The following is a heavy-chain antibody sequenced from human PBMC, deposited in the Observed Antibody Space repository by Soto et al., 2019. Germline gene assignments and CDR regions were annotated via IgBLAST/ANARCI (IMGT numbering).Heavy chain of an antibody. Sequence: QVQLQESDPGLVKPSETLSLTCTVSGGSISSYYWSWIRQPPGKGLEWIGFIYNSGSTNYNPSLKSRVTISMDTSRNQFSLILSSVTAADTAVYYCARAPYGSGTKPYYFDYWGQGTLVTVSS. J-gene: IGHJ4*02. V-gene: IGHV4-59*01. CDR1: GGSISSYY. CDR2: IYNSGST. CDR3: ARAPYGSGTKPYYFDY. D-gene: IGHD3-10*01.